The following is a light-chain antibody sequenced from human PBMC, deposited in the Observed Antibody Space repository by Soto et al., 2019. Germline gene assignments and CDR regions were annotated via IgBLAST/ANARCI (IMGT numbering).Light chain of an antibody. Sequence: QSALTQPPSASGSPGQSVTISCTGTSSDVGGYNYVSWYQQHPGKAPKLLIYEVTKRPSGVPDRFSGSKSGNTASLTVSGLQADDEADDYCCSNAGSHYYVFGTGTKLTVL. CDR3: CSNAGSHYYV. J-gene: IGLJ1*01. CDR1: SSDVGGYNY. CDR2: EVT. V-gene: IGLV2-8*01.